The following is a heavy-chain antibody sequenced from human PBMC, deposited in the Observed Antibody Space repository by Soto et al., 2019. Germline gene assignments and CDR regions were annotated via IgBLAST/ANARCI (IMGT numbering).Heavy chain of an antibody. D-gene: IGHD6-13*01. J-gene: IGHJ4*02. Sequence: QVQLVQSGAEVKKPGSSVKVSCKASGGTFSSYAISWVRQAPGQGLEWMGGIIPIFGTANYAQKFQGRVTITADESTSTAYMELSSLRSEYTAVYYCARDLEGIAAAGPFDYWGQGTLVTVSS. V-gene: IGHV1-69*01. CDR3: ARDLEGIAAAGPFDY. CDR2: IIPIFGTA. CDR1: GGTFSSYA.